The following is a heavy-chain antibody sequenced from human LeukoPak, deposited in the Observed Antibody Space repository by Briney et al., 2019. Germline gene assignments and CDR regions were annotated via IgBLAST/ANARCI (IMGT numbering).Heavy chain of an antibody. CDR1: GGSISSYY. V-gene: IGHV4-59*01. CDR2: IYYSGST. J-gene: IGHJ5*02. CDR3: ARDLAAGREPNGHWFDP. D-gene: IGHD6-13*01. Sequence: SETLSLTCTVSGGSISSYYWSWIRQPPGKGLEWIGYIYYSGSTNYNPSLKSRVTISVDTSKNQFSLKLSSVTAADTAVYYCARDLAAGREPNGHWFDPWGQGTLVTVSS.